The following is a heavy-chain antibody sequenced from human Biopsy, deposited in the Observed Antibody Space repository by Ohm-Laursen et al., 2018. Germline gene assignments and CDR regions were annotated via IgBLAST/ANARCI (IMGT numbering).Heavy chain of an antibody. J-gene: IGHJ4*02. Sequence: VPSEKVSCKASSYTFTDYNIHWMRQAPGQGLEWLGYINCKTGATNYAQKVQSTVTMTRDTSISTAYLTLGSVRSADTAIYYCARDPLNGHKHFDYWGQGSLVTVSS. D-gene: IGHD2-8*01. CDR3: ARDPLNGHKHFDY. CDR1: SYTFTDYN. V-gene: IGHV1-2*02. CDR2: INCKTGAT.